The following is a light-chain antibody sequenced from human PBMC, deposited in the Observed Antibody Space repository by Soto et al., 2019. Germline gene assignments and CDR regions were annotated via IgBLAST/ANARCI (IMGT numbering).Light chain of an antibody. Sequence: DIQLTHSPSTLSASVGDRVTITCRARQSISRWLAWYQQKPGKAPKLLIYDASILESGVPSWFRGSASGTEFTLTISSLQPDFFATYYCQQYNRYRAIGHGSKIEIX. CDR2: DAS. CDR3: QQYNRYRA. V-gene: IGKV1-5*01. J-gene: IGKJ1*01. CDR1: QSISRW.